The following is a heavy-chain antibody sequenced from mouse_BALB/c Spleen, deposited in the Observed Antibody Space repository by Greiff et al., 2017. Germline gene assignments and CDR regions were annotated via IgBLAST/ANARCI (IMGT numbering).Heavy chain of an antibody. V-gene: IGHV5-4*02. CDR3: ARGGGNLFAY. CDR1: GFTFSDYY. J-gene: IGHJ3*01. Sequence: EVKVVESGGGLVKPGGSLKLSCAASGFTFSDYYMYWVRQTPEKRLEWVATISDGGSYTYYPDSVKGRFTISRDNAKNNLYLQMSSLKSEDTAMYYCARGGGNLFAYWGQGTLVTVSA. CDR2: ISDGGSYT. D-gene: IGHD2-1*01.